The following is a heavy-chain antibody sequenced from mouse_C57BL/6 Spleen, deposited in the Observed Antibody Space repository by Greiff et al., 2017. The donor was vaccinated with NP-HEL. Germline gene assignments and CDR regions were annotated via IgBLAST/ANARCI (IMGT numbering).Heavy chain of an antibody. CDR2: ILPSIGRT. CDR3: ARPNYYGSSYSYAMDY. V-gene: IGHV15-2*01. CDR1: DSEVFPIAY. D-gene: IGHD1-1*01. J-gene: IGHJ4*01. Sequence: VQLQQSGSELRSPGSSVKLSCKDFDSEVFPIAYMSWVRQKPGHGFEWIGGILPSIGRTIYGEKFEDKATLDADTLSNTAYLELNSLTSEDSAIYYCARPNYYGSSYSYAMDYWGQGTSVTVSS.